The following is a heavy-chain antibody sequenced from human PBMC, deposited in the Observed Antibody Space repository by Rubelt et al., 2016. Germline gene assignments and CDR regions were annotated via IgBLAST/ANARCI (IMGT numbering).Heavy chain of an antibody. V-gene: IGHV4-34*01. CDR2: INHSGST. CDR1: GGSFSGYY. J-gene: IGHJ3*01. Sequence: KPSETLSLTCAVYGGSFSGYYWSWIRQPPGKGLEWIGEINHSGSTNYNPSLTSRVTLSVATSKNQFSLTLSSVTAADTAVYHCARLFSGYCSSGTCYNDAFDLWGQGTMVTVSS. D-gene: IGHD2-15*01. CDR3: ARLFSGYCSSGTCYNDAFDL.